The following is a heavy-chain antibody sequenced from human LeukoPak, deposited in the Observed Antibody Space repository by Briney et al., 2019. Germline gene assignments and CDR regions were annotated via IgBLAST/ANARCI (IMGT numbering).Heavy chain of an antibody. Sequence: GGSLRLSCAASGFTFSSYGMHWVRQAPGKGLEWVSSISSSSSYIYYADSVKGRFTISRDNAKNSLYLQMNSLRAEDTAVYYCARSCYDYATQSPLFDYWGQGTLVTVSS. D-gene: IGHD3-16*01. CDR3: ARSCYDYATQSPLFDY. J-gene: IGHJ4*02. V-gene: IGHV3-21*01. CDR2: ISSSSSYI. CDR1: GFTFSSYG.